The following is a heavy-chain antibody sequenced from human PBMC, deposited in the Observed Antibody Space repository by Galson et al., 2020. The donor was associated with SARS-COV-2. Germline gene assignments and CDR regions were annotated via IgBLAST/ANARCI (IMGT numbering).Heavy chain of an antibody. V-gene: IGHV3-23*01. D-gene: IGHD3-3*01. CDR1: GLTFSSYA. CDR3: AKAAQGTNFGVVISYWYFDL. J-gene: IGHJ2*01. Sequence: GESLKHYCADSGLTFSSYAMHWVRQAPGKGLEWLSAHSGSGSSTYSADSVKGRFTHTRDNPNNTLYLQMNSLRAEDTSVYYCAKAAQGTNFGVVISYWYFDLWGRGTLVTVSS. CDR2: HSGSGSST.